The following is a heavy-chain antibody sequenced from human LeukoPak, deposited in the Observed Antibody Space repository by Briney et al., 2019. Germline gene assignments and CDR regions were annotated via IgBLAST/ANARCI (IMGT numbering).Heavy chain of an antibody. CDR1: GYSISSGYY. Sequence: PSETLSLTCAVSGYSISSGYYWGWIRQPPGKGLEWIGSIYHSGSTYYNPSLKSRVTISVDTSKNQFSLKLSSVTAADTAVYYCARVLIAVYYFDYWGQGTLVTVSS. CDR3: ARVLIAVYYFDY. CDR2: IYHSGST. V-gene: IGHV4-38-2*01. J-gene: IGHJ4*02. D-gene: IGHD6-19*01.